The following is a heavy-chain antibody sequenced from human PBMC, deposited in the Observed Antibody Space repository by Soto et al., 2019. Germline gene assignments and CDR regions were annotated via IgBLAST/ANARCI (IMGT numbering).Heavy chain of an antibody. Sequence: QVQLVQSGTEVKKPGASVKVSCKASGYTFITYGISWVRQAPGQELEWMGWISSYNGNTNYAQKLQGRVTMTTDTSTTTAYMELRSLRSDDTAVYSCARDRPTSSIRARDYYYAMDVWGQGTTVTVSS. J-gene: IGHJ6*02. D-gene: IGHD6-6*01. CDR1: GYTFITYG. CDR3: ARDRPTSSIRARDYYYAMDV. CDR2: ISSYNGNT. V-gene: IGHV1-18*01.